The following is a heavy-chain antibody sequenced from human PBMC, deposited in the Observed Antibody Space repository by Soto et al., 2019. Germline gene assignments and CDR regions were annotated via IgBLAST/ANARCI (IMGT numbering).Heavy chain of an antibody. CDR1: GFTFDDYT. CDR3: AKDIWGVSGGYYSGMDV. J-gene: IGHJ6*02. CDR2: ISWDGGST. V-gene: IGHV3-43*01. D-gene: IGHD3-16*01. Sequence: GGSLRLSCAASGFTFDDYTMHWVRQAPGKGLEWVSLISWDGGSTYYADSVKGRFTISRDNSKNSLYLQMNSLRTEDTALYYCAKDIWGVSGGYYSGMDVWGQGTTVTASS.